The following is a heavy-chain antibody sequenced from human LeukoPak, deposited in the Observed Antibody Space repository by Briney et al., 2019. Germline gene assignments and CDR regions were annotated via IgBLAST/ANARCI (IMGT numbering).Heavy chain of an antibody. CDR1: GGSISSYY. D-gene: IGHD2-15*01. CDR3: ARYCSGGSCYSDDAFDI. CDR2: IYYSGST. J-gene: IGHJ3*02. V-gene: IGHV4-59*01. Sequence: PSETLSLTCTDSGGSISSYYWSWIRQPPGKGLEWIGYIYYSGSTNYNPSLKSRVTISVDTSKNQFSPKLSSVTAADTAVYYCARYCSGGSCYSDDAFDIWGQGTMVTVSS.